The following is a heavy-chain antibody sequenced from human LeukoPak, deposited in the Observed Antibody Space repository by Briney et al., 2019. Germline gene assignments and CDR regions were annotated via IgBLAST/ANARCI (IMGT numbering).Heavy chain of an antibody. CDR2: IYYSGST. CDR1: GGSFSGYN. CDR3: ARGPLGAPAGNWFDP. D-gene: IGHD1-26*01. J-gene: IGHJ5*02. Sequence: SETLTLTCAVYGGSFSGYNWSWIRQPPGKGLEWIGYIYYSGSTNYNPSLKSRVTISVDTSKNQFSLKLSSVTAADTAVYYCARGPLGAPAGNWFDPWGQGTLVTVSS. V-gene: IGHV4-59*01.